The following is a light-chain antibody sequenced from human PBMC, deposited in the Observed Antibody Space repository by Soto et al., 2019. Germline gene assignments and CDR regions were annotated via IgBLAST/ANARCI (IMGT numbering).Light chain of an antibody. CDR3: QQYGRSPPFT. J-gene: IGKJ2*01. Sequence: ELVLTQSPRTLSLSPGERATLSCRASQSVSSSYLAWYQQKPGQAPRLLIYGASNRATGIPDRFSGSGSGTDFTLTISRLEPEDFAVYFCQQYGRSPPFTFGQGTKV. CDR2: GAS. CDR1: QSVSSSY. V-gene: IGKV3-20*01.